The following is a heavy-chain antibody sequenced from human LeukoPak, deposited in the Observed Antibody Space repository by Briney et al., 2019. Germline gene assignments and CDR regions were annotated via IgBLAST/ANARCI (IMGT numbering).Heavy chain of an antibody. D-gene: IGHD6-13*01. V-gene: IGHV3-30*02. CDR2: IRYDGSNK. CDR1: GFTFSSYG. J-gene: IGHJ4*02. Sequence: GGSLRLSCAASGFTFSSYGMHWVRQAPGKGLEWVAFIRYDGSNKYYADSVEGRFTISRDNSKNTLYLQMNSLRAEDTAVYYCARDLMGIAYRGAFYYWGQGTLVTVSS. CDR3: ARDLMGIAYRGAFYY.